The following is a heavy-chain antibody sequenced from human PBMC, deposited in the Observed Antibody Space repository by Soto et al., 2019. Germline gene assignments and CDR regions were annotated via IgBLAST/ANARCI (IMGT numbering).Heavy chain of an antibody. D-gene: IGHD4-17*01. CDR2: ISYDGSNK. V-gene: IGHV3-30-3*02. J-gene: IGHJ4*02. CDR3: AKEQQRSFDY. CDR1: GFIFSSYA. Sequence: QVQLVESGGGVVQPGRSLRLSCAASGFIFSSYAMHWVRQAPGKGLEWVAVISYDGSNKYYADSVRGRFTISRDNSKNTLYRQVNSLRGEDTAVYYCAKEQQRSFDYWGQGTLVTVSS.